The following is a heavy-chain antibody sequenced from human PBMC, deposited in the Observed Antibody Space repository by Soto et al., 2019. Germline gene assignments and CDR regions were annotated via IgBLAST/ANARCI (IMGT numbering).Heavy chain of an antibody. Sequence: QFQLVQSGADLREPGASVKVACKASGYTFTSYPVHWVRQAPGQRLQWMGWINAANGDTGYSQKFQGRVTFTRDTSASTLYMELSSLTSEDTAVYYCARKDYYGAGIYYFDHWGQGTLVTVSS. D-gene: IGHD3-10*01. V-gene: IGHV1-3*01. CDR1: GYTFTSYP. CDR2: INAANGDT. CDR3: ARKDYYGAGIYYFDH. J-gene: IGHJ4*02.